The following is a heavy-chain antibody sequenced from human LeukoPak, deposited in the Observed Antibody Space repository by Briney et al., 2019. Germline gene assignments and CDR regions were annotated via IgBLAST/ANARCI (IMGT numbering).Heavy chain of an antibody. CDR3: ARRPYYYYGMDV. J-gene: IGHJ6*02. Sequence: GGSLKISFKGSGYRFTSYWIGWGRPGPGKGLGWMGIIYPGDSDTRYSPSFQGQVTISADKSISTAYLQWSSLKASDTAMYYCARRPYYYYGMDVWGQGTTVTVSS. V-gene: IGHV5-51*01. CDR1: GYRFTSYW. CDR2: IYPGDSDT.